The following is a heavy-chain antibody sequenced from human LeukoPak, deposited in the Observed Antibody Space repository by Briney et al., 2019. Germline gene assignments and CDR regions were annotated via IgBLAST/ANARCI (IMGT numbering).Heavy chain of an antibody. J-gene: IGHJ4*02. Sequence: GRSLRLSCTASGFTFGNHAMSWVRQAPGKGLERVGFIRSKAYGGRPDYAASVQGRFTITRDDSESIAYLQMNSLKTEDTGVYYCTRVNYYDSSSFYYGYFDYWGQGTLVTVSS. V-gene: IGHV3-49*04. CDR2: IRSKAYGGRP. D-gene: IGHD3-22*01. CDR1: GFTFGNHA. CDR3: TRVNYYDSSSFYYGYFDY.